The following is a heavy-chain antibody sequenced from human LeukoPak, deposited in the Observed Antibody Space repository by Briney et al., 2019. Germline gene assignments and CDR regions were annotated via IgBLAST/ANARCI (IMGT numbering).Heavy chain of an antibody. CDR3: ARVFMPIAHYYAMDV. CDR2: IYSSGST. V-gene: IGHV4-59*01. CDR1: GGSISSYY. J-gene: IGHJ6*02. Sequence: SETLSLTCTVSGGSISSYYWNWIRQPPGKGLEWIGYIYSSGSTNYNPSLKSRVTISVDTSKNQFSLKLTSVTAADTAVYYCARVFMPIAHYYAMDVWGQGTTVTVSS. D-gene: IGHD3-16*01.